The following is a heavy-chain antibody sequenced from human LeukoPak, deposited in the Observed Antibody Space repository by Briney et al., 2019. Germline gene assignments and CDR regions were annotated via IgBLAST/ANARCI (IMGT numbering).Heavy chain of an antibody. J-gene: IGHJ5*02. CDR3: VRDLGQYYDTSDNWFDP. Sequence: GGSLRLSCAASGFTFSSYSMNWVRQAPGKGLEWVSFISTSSSYIYYGDSVKGRFTISRDNAKNTLNLQMNSLRAEDTAVYYCVRDLGQYYDTSDNWFDPWGQGTLVTVSS. CDR2: ISTSSSYI. D-gene: IGHD3-22*01. V-gene: IGHV3-21*01. CDR1: GFTFSSYS.